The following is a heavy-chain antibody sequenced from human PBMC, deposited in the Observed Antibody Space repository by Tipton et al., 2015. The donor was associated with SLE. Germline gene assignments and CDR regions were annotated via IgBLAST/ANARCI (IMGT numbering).Heavy chain of an antibody. Sequence: TLSLTCIVSGGSITSHHWSWIRQPPGKGLEWIGYIYFNGSPYYSPSLRSRVTISEDTSKNQFSLRLSSVTAADTAVYYCARLRSTPQEIYGMDVWGQGTTVTVSS. CDR3: ARLRSTPQEIYGMDV. V-gene: IGHV4-59*11. CDR2: IYFNGSP. J-gene: IGHJ6*02. D-gene: IGHD1-1*01. CDR1: GGSITSHH.